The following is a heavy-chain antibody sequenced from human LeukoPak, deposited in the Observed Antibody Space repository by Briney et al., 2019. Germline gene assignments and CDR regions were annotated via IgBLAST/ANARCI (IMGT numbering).Heavy chain of an antibody. CDR3: ARENEPAARSFDY. CDR1: GGSISTYY. CDR2: IYTSGSS. J-gene: IGHJ4*02. Sequence: PSETLSLTCTVSGGSISTYYWSWSRQPAGKGLEWIGRIYTSGSSNYNTPLKSRVTMSVDTSKNQFSLKLSSVTAADTAVYYCARENEPAARSFDYWGQGTLVTVSS. V-gene: IGHV4-4*07. D-gene: IGHD6-6*01.